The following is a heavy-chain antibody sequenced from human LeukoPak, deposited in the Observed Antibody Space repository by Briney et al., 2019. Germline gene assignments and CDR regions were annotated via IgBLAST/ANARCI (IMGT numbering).Heavy chain of an antibody. CDR2: ISYDGSNK. J-gene: IGHJ4*02. CDR1: GFTFSSYA. V-gene: IGHV3-30-3*01. CDR3: ARALRPVAGTDY. Sequence: GGSLRLSCAASGFTFSSYAMHWVRQAPGKGLEWVAVISYDGSNKYYADSVKGRYTISRDNSKNTLYLQMNSLRAEDTAVYYCARALRPVAGTDYWGQGTLVTVSS. D-gene: IGHD6-19*01.